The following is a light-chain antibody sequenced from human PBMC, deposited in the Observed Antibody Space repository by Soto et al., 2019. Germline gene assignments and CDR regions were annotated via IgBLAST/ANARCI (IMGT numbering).Light chain of an antibody. CDR3: QVWDSSSDRAV. CDR2: YDS. Sequence: SYELTQPPSVSVAPGKTARITCGGNNIGSKSVHWYQQKPGQAPVLVIYYDSYRPSGIPERFSGSNSGNTATLTISRVEAGDEADYYCQVWDSSSDRAVFGGGTQLTVL. V-gene: IGLV3-21*04. CDR1: NIGSKS. J-gene: IGLJ7*01.